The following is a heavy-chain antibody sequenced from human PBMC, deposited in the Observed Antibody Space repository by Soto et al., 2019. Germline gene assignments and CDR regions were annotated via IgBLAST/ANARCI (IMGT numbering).Heavy chain of an antibody. CDR3: ARGPLYYDILTGYGAFDI. D-gene: IGHD3-9*01. J-gene: IGHJ3*02. V-gene: IGHV1-69*13. Sequence: GASVKVSCKASGYTFTSYAISWVRQAPGQGLEWMGGIIPIFGTANYAQKFQGRVTITADESTSTAYMELSSLRSEDTAVYYCARGPLYYDILTGYGAFDIWGQGTMVTVSS. CDR1: GYTFTSYA. CDR2: IIPIFGTA.